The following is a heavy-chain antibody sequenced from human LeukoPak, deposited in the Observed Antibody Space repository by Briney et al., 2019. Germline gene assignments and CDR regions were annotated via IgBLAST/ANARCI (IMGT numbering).Heavy chain of an antibody. CDR2: IIPIFGTA. V-gene: IGHV1-69*13. CDR3: ARDGTSDFWSGEGSNWFDP. J-gene: IGHJ5*02. D-gene: IGHD3-3*01. CDR1: GYTFTSYY. Sequence: SVKVSCKASGYTFTSYYMHWVRQAPGQGLEWMGGIIPIFGTANYAQKFQGRVTITADESTSTAYMELSSLRSEDTAVYYCARDGTSDFWSGEGSNWFDPWGQGTLVTVSS.